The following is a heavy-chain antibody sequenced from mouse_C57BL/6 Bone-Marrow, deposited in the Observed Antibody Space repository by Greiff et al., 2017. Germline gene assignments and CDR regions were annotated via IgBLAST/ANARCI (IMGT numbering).Heavy chain of an antibody. J-gene: IGHJ4*01. Sequence: VKLMESDAELVKPGASVQISCKVSGYTFTDHTIHWMKQRPEQGLEWIGYIYPRDGSTKYNEKFKGKATLTADKSSSTAYMQLNSLTSEDSAVYFCARWVATEYYYAMDYWGQGTSVTVSS. CDR1: GYTFTDHT. CDR2: IYPRDGST. V-gene: IGHV1-78*01. CDR3: ARWVATEYYYAMDY. D-gene: IGHD1-1*02.